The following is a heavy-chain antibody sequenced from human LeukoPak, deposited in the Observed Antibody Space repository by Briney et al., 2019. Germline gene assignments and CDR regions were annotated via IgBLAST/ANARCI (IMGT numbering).Heavy chain of an antibody. D-gene: IGHD5-12*01. J-gene: IGHJ4*02. V-gene: IGHV5-51*01. CDR3: ASKRVDGYNPPYYFDY. CDR2: IYPGDSDT. CDR1: GYSFTSYW. Sequence: GESLKISCKGSGYSFTSYWIGWVRQMPGKGLEWMGIIYPGDSDTRYSPSFQGQVTISADKSISTAYLQWSSLKASDTAMYYRASKRVDGYNPPYYFDYWGQGTLVTVSS.